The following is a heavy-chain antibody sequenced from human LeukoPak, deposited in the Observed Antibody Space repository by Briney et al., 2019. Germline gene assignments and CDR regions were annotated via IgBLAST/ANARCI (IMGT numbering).Heavy chain of an antibody. CDR1: GGSISSGSCY. V-gene: IGHV4-61*02. CDR3: ARGQIAVAGIFDY. CDR2: IYTSGST. J-gene: IGHJ4*02. D-gene: IGHD6-19*01. Sequence: SETLSLTCTVSGGSISSGSCYWSWIRQPAGKGLEWIGRIYTSGSTNYNPSFKSRVTISVDKSKNQFSLKLSSVTAADTAVYYCARGQIAVAGIFDYWGQGTLVTVSS.